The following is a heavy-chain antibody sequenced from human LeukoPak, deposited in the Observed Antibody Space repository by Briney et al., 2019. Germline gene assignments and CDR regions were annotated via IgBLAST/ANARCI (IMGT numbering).Heavy chain of an antibody. CDR1: GFIFSDYA. CDR2: ISYDGTGK. V-gene: IGHV3-30*04. Sequence: GGSLRLSCEVSGFIFSDYAMHWVRQAPGQGREWVAVISYDGTGKFYADSVKGRFTVSRDNSKYTLYLDMLSPRTEDTAVHFCSRLPGGTSQHTYFDYWGQGTLVTVSS. J-gene: IGHJ4*02. D-gene: IGHD2-2*01. CDR3: SRLPGGTSQHTYFDY.